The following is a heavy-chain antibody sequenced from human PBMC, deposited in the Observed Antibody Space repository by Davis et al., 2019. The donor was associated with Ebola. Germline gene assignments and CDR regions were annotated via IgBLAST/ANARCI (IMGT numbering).Heavy chain of an antibody. CDR2: IKSKTDGGTT. CDR1: GFTLSNYG. D-gene: IGHD3-3*01. CDR3: ARDRYDFWSGYPYYFDY. V-gene: IGHV3-15*01. Sequence: GESLKISCAASGFTLSNYGMSWVRQAPGKGLEWVGLIKSKTDGGTTDYAAPVKGRFTISRDNTKNSLYLQMNSLRAEDTAVYYCARDRYDFWSGYPYYFDYWGQGTLVTVSS. J-gene: IGHJ4*02.